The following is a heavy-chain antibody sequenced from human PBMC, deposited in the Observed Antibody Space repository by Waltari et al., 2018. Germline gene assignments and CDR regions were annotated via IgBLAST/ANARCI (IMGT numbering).Heavy chain of an antibody. CDR1: GSSLTDYG. CDR2: IYRGDSDT. J-gene: IGHJ6*02. CDR3: ARPWNSGWYYSGMDV. V-gene: IGHV5-51*01. Sequence: EVQLVQSGVEVKKPGESLKISCQVSGSSLTDYGTAWVRRMPGKGLEWMGIIYRGDSDTRYSPSFQGQVTISVDKSIDTAYLEWSSLRASDTGIYYCARPWNSGWYYSGMDVWGQGTSVIVSS. D-gene: IGHD6-19*01.